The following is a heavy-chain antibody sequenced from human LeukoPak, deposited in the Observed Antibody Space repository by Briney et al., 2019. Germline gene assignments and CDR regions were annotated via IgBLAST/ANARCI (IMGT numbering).Heavy chain of an antibody. CDR3: ASIHYYDSSGEGLDP. J-gene: IGHJ5*02. CDR1: GGTFSSYA. Sequence: SVKVSCKASGGTFSSYAISWVRQAPGQGLEWMGGIIPIFGTANYAQKFQGRVTITTDESTSTAYMELSSLRSEDTAVYYCASIHYYDSSGEGLDPWGQGTLVTVSS. V-gene: IGHV1-69*05. CDR2: IIPIFGTA. D-gene: IGHD3-22*01.